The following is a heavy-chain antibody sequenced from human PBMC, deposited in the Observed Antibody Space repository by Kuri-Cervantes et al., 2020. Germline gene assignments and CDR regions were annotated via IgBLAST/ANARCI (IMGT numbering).Heavy chain of an antibody. CDR1: DYTFSNYG. J-gene: IGHJ5*02. Sequence: ASVKVSCKASDYTFSNYGISWVRQAPGQGLEWVGWISAYNGDIKYAPSLQGRLTMTTDTSTSVAYMELRSLRSDDTAKYYCARVPAIVGATGRNWLDIRGQGTLVTVSS. V-gene: IGHV1-18*01. D-gene: IGHD1-26*01. CDR2: ISAYNGDI. CDR3: ARVPAIVGATGRNWLDI.